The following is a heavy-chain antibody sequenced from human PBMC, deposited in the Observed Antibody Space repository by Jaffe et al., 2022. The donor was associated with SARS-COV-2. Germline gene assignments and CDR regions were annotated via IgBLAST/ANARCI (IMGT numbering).Heavy chain of an antibody. D-gene: IGHD3-10*01. CDR3: ARTASGAGNFDY. CDR2: TYYKSKWYF. CDR1: GDSVSSNRAT. V-gene: IGHV6-1*01. Sequence: QLQLQQSGPGLVKPSQTLSLTCAISGDSVSSNRATWGWVRQSPSRGLEWLGRTYYKSKWYFDYALSLKSRITINPDTSKNQFSLQLKSVTPEDTAMYYCARTASGAGNFDYWGQGTLVTVSS. J-gene: IGHJ4*02.